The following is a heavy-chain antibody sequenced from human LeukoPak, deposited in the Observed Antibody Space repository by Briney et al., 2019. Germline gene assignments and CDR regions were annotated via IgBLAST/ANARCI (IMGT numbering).Heavy chain of an antibody. Sequence: PSETLSLTCTVSGGSVSSGNYYWSWIRQPPGKGLEWIGYIYYSGSTNYNPSLKSRVTISVDTSKNQFSLNLSSVTAADTAVYYCARTFYGDQSLFYFDYWGQGTLVTVSS. J-gene: IGHJ4*02. D-gene: IGHD4-17*01. CDR2: IYYSGST. CDR1: GGSVSSGNYY. V-gene: IGHV4-61*01. CDR3: ARTFYGDQSLFYFDY.